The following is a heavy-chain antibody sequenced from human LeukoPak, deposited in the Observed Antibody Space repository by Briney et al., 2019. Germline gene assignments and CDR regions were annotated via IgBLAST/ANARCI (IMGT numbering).Heavy chain of an antibody. CDR1: GFTFSSYS. CDR3: ARDGSGRERGSGWYSAMDV. Sequence: GGSLRLSCAASGFTFSSYSMNWVRQAPGKGLEWVSSISPSSKYIYFKDSMKGRFSISRDNAKNSLYLQMNSLRAEDTAVYYCARDGSGRERGSGWYSAMDVWGQGTTVTVSS. V-gene: IGHV3-21*01. CDR2: ISPSSKYI. D-gene: IGHD6-19*01. J-gene: IGHJ6*02.